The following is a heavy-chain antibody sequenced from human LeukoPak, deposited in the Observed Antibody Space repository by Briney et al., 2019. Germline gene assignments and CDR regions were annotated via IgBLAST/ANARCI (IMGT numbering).Heavy chain of an antibody. CDR1: GGSFSGYY. D-gene: IGHD3-16*01. Sequence: PSETLSLTCAVYGGSFSGYYWSWIRQPPGKGLEWIGEINHSGSTNYDPSLKSRVTISVDTSKNQFSLKLSSVTAADTAVYYCARPLGYYYYMDVWGKGTTVTVSS. V-gene: IGHV4-34*01. CDR3: ARPLGYYYYMDV. J-gene: IGHJ6*03. CDR2: INHSGST.